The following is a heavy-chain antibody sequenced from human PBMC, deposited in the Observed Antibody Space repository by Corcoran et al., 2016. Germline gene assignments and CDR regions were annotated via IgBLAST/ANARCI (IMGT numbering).Heavy chain of an antibody. Sequence: QVQLKESGPGLVKPSETLSLTCTFSGYSISSGYYWGWIRQPPGQGLEWIGSIYHSGSTYFNPSLQSRVTISVDTSKNQCSLKLRSVTAADTAVYYCARGSSGYGYVSDYWGQGTLVTISS. CDR2: IYHSGST. J-gene: IGHJ4*02. D-gene: IGHD3-10*02. CDR1: GYSISSGYY. V-gene: IGHV4-38-2*02. CDR3: ARGSSGYGYVSDY.